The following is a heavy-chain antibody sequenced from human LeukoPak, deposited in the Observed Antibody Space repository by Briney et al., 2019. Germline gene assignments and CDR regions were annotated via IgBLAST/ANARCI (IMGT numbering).Heavy chain of an antibody. Sequence: GGSLRLSCAASGFTFSSAWMNWVRQAPGKGLEWVGRIKGIVSGGTTDYAAPVEGRFTVSRDDAKNTVYLQMNSLKTEDTAVYYCAAGLGTSDFDYWGQGTLVTVSS. J-gene: IGHJ4*02. CDR3: AAGLGTSDFDY. D-gene: IGHD7-27*01. CDR1: GFTFSSAW. V-gene: IGHV3-15*01. CDR2: IKGIVSGGTT.